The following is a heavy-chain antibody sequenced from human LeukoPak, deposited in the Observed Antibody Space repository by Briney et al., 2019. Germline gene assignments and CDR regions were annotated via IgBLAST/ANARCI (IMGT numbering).Heavy chain of an antibody. V-gene: IGHV3-23*01. CDR1: GFIFSSYS. CDR2: ITGSGGNT. CDR3: AKAASSSWPSYYYGMDV. D-gene: IGHD6-13*01. Sequence: GGSLRLSCAASGFIFSSYSMSWVRQAPGKGLEWVSVITGSGGNTYYADSVKGRFTISKDNSKNTAYLQMSSLRVDDTAVYYCAKAASSSWPSYYYGMDVWGQGTTVTVSS. J-gene: IGHJ6*02.